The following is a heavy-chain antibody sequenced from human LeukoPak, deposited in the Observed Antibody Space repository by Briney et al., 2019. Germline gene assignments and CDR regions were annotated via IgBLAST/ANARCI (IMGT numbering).Heavy chain of an antibody. V-gene: IGHV3-30*18. CDR1: GFTFSTYG. J-gene: IGHJ6*02. CDR3: AKELPSGCSGGTCYSNYYYGMDV. D-gene: IGHD2-15*01. CDR2: ISYDGSNK. Sequence: GGSLRLSCAASGFTFSTYGMHWVRQAPGKGLEWVVVISYDGSNKYYADSVKGRFTIARDNSRNTLYLHMNSLRAEDTAVYYCAKELPSGCSGGTCYSNYYYGMDVWGQGTTVTVSS.